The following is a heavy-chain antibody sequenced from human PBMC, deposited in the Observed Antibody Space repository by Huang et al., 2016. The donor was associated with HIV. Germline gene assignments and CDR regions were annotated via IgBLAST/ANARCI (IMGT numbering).Heavy chain of an antibody. Sequence: QITLKESGPTLVKPTQTLTLTCTFSGFSLTSSGVAVGWIRQPPGKALELLALMYWDNEERFSPSLKTRLTITKDTPKNEVVLTMTNMDPVDTATYYCVHRLRYGKWYVDYWGQGVLVTVSS. J-gene: IGHJ4*02. CDR3: VHRLRYGKWYVDY. CDR1: GFSLTSSGVA. D-gene: IGHD6-13*01. V-gene: IGHV2-5*02. CDR2: MYWDNEE.